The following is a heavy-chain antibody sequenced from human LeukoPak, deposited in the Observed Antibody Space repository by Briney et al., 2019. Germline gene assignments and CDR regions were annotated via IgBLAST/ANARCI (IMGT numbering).Heavy chain of an antibody. CDR3: ARGRNIYYYYMDV. Sequence: GASVKVSCKASGGTFSSYAISWVRQAPRQGLEWMGGIIPIFGTTNYPQKFQGRVTITADESTSTAYMELSSLRTEDTAVYYCARGRNIYYYYMDVWGKGTTVTVSS. J-gene: IGHJ6*03. CDR1: GGTFSSYA. D-gene: IGHD2/OR15-2a*01. V-gene: IGHV1-69*13. CDR2: IIPIFGTT.